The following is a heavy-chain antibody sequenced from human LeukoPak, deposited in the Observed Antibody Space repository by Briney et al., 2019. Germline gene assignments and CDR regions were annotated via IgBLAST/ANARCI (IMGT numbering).Heavy chain of an antibody. Sequence: SETLSLTCTVSGGSINSHSCYWGWIRQPPGKGLEWIGSVYYDGTSYSNPSLTSRAAVFVDTSRDEFSLDLSFVTAADTAVYYCVRHISTNTGYFDSCGQGTLVSVSS. CDR3: VRHISTNTGYFDS. CDR1: GGSINSHSCY. D-gene: IGHD5-24*01. CDR2: VYYDGTS. V-gene: IGHV4-39*01. J-gene: IGHJ4*02.